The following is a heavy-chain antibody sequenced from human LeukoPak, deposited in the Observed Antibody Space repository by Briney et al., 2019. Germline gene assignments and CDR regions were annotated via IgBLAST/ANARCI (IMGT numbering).Heavy chain of an antibody. D-gene: IGHD3-3*01. J-gene: IGHJ4*02. CDR3: ARGRGFLTIFGVVRTYFDY. CDR2: IIPIFGTA. Sequence: ASVKVSCKASVGTLSSYAISWVRQAPGQGLEWMGGIIPIFGTANYAQKFQGRVTITTDESTSTAYMELSSLRSEDTAVYYCARGRGFLTIFGVVRTYFDYWGQGTLVTVSS. CDR1: VGTLSSYA. V-gene: IGHV1-69*05.